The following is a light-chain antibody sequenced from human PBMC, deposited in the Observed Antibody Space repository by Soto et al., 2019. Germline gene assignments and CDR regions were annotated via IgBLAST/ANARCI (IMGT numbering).Light chain of an antibody. J-gene: IGKJ1*01. Sequence: SVMTQSPLSLPVTPGEPASISCRSSQSLLHSNGYNYLDWYLQKPGQSPQLLIYLGSNRASGVPDRFSGSGSGTDFTLKISRVEAEDVGVYYCMQARQTPWTFGQGTKVEIK. CDR3: MQARQTPWT. V-gene: IGKV2-28*01. CDR2: LGS. CDR1: QSLLHSNGYNY.